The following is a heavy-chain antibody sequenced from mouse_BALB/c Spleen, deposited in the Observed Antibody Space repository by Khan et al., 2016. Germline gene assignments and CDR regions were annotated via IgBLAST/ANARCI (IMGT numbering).Heavy chain of an antibody. V-gene: IGHV9-1*02. D-gene: IGHD2-5*01. Sequence: QIQLVQSGPELKKPGETVKISCKASGYTFTNYGMNWVEQAPGKGLKWMGWINTYTGEPTYADDFKGRFAFSLETSASTVYLQINNLKNEDMATYFCARQYYSNHAMDYWGQGTSVTVSS. CDR2: INTYTGEP. CDR1: GYTFTNYG. CDR3: ARQYYSNHAMDY. J-gene: IGHJ4*01.